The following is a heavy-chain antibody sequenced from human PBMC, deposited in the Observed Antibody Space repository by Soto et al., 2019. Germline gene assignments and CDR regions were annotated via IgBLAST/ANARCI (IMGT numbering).Heavy chain of an antibody. CDR2: INPDGSII. Sequence: GGSLRLSCAAAGFTLSSYWMHWVRQVPGKGLVWVSRINPDGSIINYADSVKGRFTITRDSAKNTLYLQMNSLRADDTAVYYCTRGPQGRGGLFDFWGQGSLVTVYS. CDR3: TRGPQGRGGLFDF. V-gene: IGHV3-74*01. J-gene: IGHJ4*02. D-gene: IGHD6-25*01. CDR1: GFTLSSYW.